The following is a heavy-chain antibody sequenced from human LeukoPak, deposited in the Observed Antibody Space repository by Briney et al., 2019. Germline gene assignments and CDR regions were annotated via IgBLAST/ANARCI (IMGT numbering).Heavy chain of an antibody. D-gene: IGHD3-3*01. CDR1: GDSITNGDYF. V-gene: IGHV4-30-4*08. CDR3: AREEGRFDFHL. CDR2: IYHSGGT. J-gene: IGHJ5*02. Sequence: PSQTLSLTCTLSGDSITNGDYFWSWIRQSPGKGLEYIGYIYHSGGTSYNPSLRDRLDLSVDTSKNQFALTLKFVTAADTAVYYCAREEGRFDFHLWGQGSLVTVSS.